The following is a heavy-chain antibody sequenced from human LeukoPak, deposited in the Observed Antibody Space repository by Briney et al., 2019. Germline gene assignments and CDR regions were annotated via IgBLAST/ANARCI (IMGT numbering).Heavy chain of an antibody. D-gene: IGHD4-23*01. V-gene: IGHV3-74*01. CDR3: AREYVGNRRVFDI. J-gene: IGHJ3*02. CDR1: GFTLSSYR. Sequence: PGGSLRLSCAASGFTLSSYRLHWVRQAPRRGLVWVSRINYDGTSTLYAHSVKGRFTISTDNARNTLYLQINSLRAEDMGVYYCAREYVGNRRVFDIWGQGTMVTVSS. CDR2: INYDGTST.